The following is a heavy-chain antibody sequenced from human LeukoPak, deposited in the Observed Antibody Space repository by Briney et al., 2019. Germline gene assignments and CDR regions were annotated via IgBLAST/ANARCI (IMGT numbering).Heavy chain of an antibody. CDR3: AKDLVRITIFGVVIPPGYYMDV. D-gene: IGHD3-3*01. CDR2: ISGSGGST. J-gene: IGHJ6*03. V-gene: IGHV3-23*01. CDR1: GFTFSSYA. Sequence: GGSLRLSCAASGFTFSSYAMSWARQAPGKGLEWVSAISGSGGSTYYADSVKGRFTISRDNSKNTLYLQMNSLRAEDTAVYYCAKDLVRITIFGVVIPPGYYMDVWGKGTTVTVSS.